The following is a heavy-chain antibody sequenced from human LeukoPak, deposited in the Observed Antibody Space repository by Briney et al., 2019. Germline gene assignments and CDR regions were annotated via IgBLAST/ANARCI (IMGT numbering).Heavy chain of an antibody. CDR1: GGSISSGGYY. Sequence: SETLSLTCTVSGGSISSGGYYWSWIRQHPGKGLEWIGYIYYSGSTYYNPSLKSRVTISVDTSKNQFSLKLSSVTAADTAVYYCARISTVRSLDYWGQGTLDTVSS. V-gene: IGHV4-31*03. D-gene: IGHD4-11*01. CDR3: ARISTVRSLDY. J-gene: IGHJ4*02. CDR2: IYYSGST.